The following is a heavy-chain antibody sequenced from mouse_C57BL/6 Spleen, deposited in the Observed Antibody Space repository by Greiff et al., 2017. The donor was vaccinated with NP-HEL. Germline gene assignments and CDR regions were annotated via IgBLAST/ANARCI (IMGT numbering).Heavy chain of an antibody. CDR1: GYAFSSYW. V-gene: IGHV1-80*01. J-gene: IGHJ1*03. Sequence: VQLQQSGAELVKPGASVKISCKASGYAFSSYWMNWVKQRPGKGLEWIGQIYPGDGDTNYNGKFKGKATLTADKSSSTAYMQLSSLTSEDSAVYFCARKDSNYDWYFDVWGTGTTVTVSS. CDR3: ARKDSNYDWYFDV. D-gene: IGHD2-5*01. CDR2: IYPGDGDT.